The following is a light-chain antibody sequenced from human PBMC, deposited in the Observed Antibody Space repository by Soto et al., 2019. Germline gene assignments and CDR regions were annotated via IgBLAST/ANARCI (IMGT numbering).Light chain of an antibody. J-gene: IGLJ2*01. Sequence: QPVLTQPPSASGTPGQRVTIFCFGSSSNIGSNYVYWYQQLPGTAPKLLIYRNNQRPSGVPDRFSGSKSGTSASLAISGLRSEDEADYYCAAWDDSLSGPLFGGGTKLTVL. CDR1: SSNIGSNY. CDR2: RNN. CDR3: AAWDDSLSGPL. V-gene: IGLV1-47*01.